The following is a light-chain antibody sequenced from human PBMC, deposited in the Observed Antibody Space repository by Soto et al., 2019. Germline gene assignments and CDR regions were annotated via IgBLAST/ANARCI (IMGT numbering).Light chain of an antibody. CDR3: SSYAASNNLGV. V-gene: IGLV2-8*01. CDR2: EVS. Sequence: QSALTQPPSASGSPGQSVTISCIGTSSDVGGYNYVSWYQQHPGKAPKLMIYEVSKRPSGVPDRFSGSKSGNTASLTVSGLQADDEADYYCSSYAASNNLGVFGGGTKLTVL. CDR1: SSDVGGYNY. J-gene: IGLJ2*01.